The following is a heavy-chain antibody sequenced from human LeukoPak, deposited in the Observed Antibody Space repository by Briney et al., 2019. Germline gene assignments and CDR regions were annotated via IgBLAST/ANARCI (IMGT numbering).Heavy chain of an antibody. CDR1: GVTFSSYE. CDR2: NSSSGSTM. CDR3: ARASITMGRGELIYYFDY. V-gene: IGHV3-48*03. D-gene: IGHD3-10*01. J-gene: IGHJ4*02. Sequence: PGGSLRLSCAASGVTFSSYEMHWVRQAPGKGLAWVSYNSSSGSTMYYADSVKGRFTISRDNAKNSLYLQMNSLRAEDTAVYYCARASITMGRGELIYYFDYWGQGTLVTVSS.